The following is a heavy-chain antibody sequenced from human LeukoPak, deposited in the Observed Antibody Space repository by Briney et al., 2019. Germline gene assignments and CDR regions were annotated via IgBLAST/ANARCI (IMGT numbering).Heavy chain of an antibody. CDR3: ARRYGGNPTWFDP. CDR2: ISPNSGGT. J-gene: IGHJ5*02. Sequence: ASVQVSCKASGYIFTGYYIHWVRHAPGQGLQWMGWISPNSGGTAYAQKFQDRVTMTRDTSISTAYMELSRLTYDDTAVYYCARRYGGNPTWFDPWGQGTLVTVSS. CDR1: GYIFTGYY. D-gene: IGHD4-23*01. V-gene: IGHV1-2*02.